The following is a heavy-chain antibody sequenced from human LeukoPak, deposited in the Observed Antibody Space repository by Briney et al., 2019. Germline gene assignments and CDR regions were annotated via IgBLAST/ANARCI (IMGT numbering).Heavy chain of an antibody. CDR1: GDSITNTYYY. CDR2: FHSGGST. V-gene: IGHV4-39*01. CDR3: ARGGGNSWFDY. D-gene: IGHD4-23*01. Sequence: PSETLSLTCTVSGDSITNTYYYWGWIRQSPGKGLEWIGTFHSGGSTYFSPSLKNRLTISVDTSKNQFSLKLSSVTAADTAVYYCARGGGNSWFDYWGQGTLVTVSS. J-gene: IGHJ4*02.